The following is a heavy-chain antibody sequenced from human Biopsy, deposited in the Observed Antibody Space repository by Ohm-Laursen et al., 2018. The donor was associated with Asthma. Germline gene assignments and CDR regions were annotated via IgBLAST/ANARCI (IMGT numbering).Heavy chain of an antibody. J-gene: IGHJ6*02. CDR3: AKARCYYYYCDMEV. Sequence: SVKVSCKTSGGMFGNYAISWVRQAPGLGLEWMGGISPIFGAIRDAQNFQGRVTITADVFTNTVHMELSSLRSEDTAVLYCAKARCYYYYCDMEVWGPG. CDR2: ISPIFGAI. V-gene: IGHV1-69*13. D-gene: IGHD3-16*02. CDR1: GGMFGNYA.